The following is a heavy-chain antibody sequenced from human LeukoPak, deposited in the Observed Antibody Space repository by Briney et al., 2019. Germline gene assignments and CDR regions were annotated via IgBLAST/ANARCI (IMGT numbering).Heavy chain of an antibody. J-gene: IGHJ5*02. CDR2: VIPIFGTA. Sequence: ASVKVSCKASGGTFSSYAISWVRQAPGQGLEWMGGVIPIFGTANYAQKFQGRVTITADESTSTAYMELSSLRSEDTAVYYCARDGTYTAMVEGGAYNWFDPWGQGTLVTVSS. CDR3: ARDGTYTAMVEGGAYNWFDP. V-gene: IGHV1-69*13. CDR1: GGTFSSYA. D-gene: IGHD5-18*01.